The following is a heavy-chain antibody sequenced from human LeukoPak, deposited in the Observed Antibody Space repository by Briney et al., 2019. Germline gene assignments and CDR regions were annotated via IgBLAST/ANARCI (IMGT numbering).Heavy chain of an antibody. J-gene: IGHJ5*02. D-gene: IGHD2-2*02. CDR3: AKSGCSSTSCYSILSGWLDP. Sequence: GGSLRPSCAASGFTFSNYALNWVRQAPGKGLEWVSGISNSGGTTYYADSVKGRFTISRDNSKNTLYLQMNSLRAEDTAVYYCAKSGCSSTSCYSILSGWLDPWGQGTLVTVSS. V-gene: IGHV3-23*01. CDR2: ISNSGGTT. CDR1: GFTFSNYA.